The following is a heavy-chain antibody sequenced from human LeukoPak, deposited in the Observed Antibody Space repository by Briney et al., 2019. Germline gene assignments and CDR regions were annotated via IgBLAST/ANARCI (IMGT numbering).Heavy chain of an antibody. CDR2: IYFSGNT. J-gene: IGHJ6*03. CDR1: GGPISSSSYY. V-gene: IGHV4-39*07. D-gene: IGHD3-10*01. CDR3: ARGKISMIWGVTIRKGPPEGYYYMDV. Sequence: SETLSLTCTVSGGPISSSSYYWGWIRQPPGKGLEWIGSIYFSGNTYYNPSLKSRLTISVDMSRNQFSLKLRSVTAADTAVYHCARGKISMIWGVTIRKGPPEGYYYMDVWGKGTTVTVSS.